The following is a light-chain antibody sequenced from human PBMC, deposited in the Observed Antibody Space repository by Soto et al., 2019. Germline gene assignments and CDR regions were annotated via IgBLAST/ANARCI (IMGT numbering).Light chain of an antibody. CDR3: QSYDNSLYVV. CDR1: SSNIGAGYD. CDR2: GNN. Sequence: QSVLTQPPSVSGAPGQRVTISCTGSSSNIGAGYDVHWYQQLPGTAPKLLIYGNNNRPSGVPDRFSGSKSGTSASLAITGLQAEDEADYYCQSYDNSLYVVFGGGTKLTVL. J-gene: IGLJ2*01. V-gene: IGLV1-40*01.